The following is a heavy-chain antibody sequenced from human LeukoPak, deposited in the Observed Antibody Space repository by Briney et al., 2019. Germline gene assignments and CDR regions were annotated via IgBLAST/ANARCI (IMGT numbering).Heavy chain of an antibody. D-gene: IGHD3-10*01. V-gene: IGHV3-48*03. Sequence: PGGSLRLSCAASGFTFRRYGMSWVRQAPGKGLEWVSAISGSGSTTYYADSVKGRFTISRDNAKNSLYLQMNSLRAEDTAVYYCARDSSGLSMALDYWGQGTLVTVSS. CDR2: ISGSGSTT. J-gene: IGHJ4*02. CDR1: GFTFRRYG. CDR3: ARDSSGLSMALDY.